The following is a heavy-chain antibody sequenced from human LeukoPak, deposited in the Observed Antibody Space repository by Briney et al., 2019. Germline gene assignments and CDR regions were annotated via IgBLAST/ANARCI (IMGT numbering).Heavy chain of an antibody. CDR3: ARGDGNWFDP. V-gene: IGHV3-21*01. CDR1: GFTFSSYS. Sequence: GGSLRLSCAASGFTFSSYSMNWLRQAPGKGLEWFSSISSSSSYIYYADSVRGRFTISRDNAKNSLYLQMNSLRAEDTAVYYCARGDGNWFDPWGQGTLVTVSS. CDR2: ISSSSSYI. D-gene: IGHD2-21*02. J-gene: IGHJ5*02.